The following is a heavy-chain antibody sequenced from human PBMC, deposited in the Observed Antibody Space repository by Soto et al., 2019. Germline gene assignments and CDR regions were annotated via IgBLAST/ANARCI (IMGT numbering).Heavy chain of an antibody. CDR3: ARVYSGYDYEYYFDY. J-gene: IGHJ4*02. CDR2: NYYSGST. V-gene: IGHV4-59*01. CDR1: GGSISSYY. D-gene: IGHD5-12*01. Sequence: SETLSLTCTVSGGSISSYYWSWIRQPPGKGLEWIGYNYYSGSTNYNPSLKSRVTISVDTSKNQFSLKLGSVTAPDTAVYYCARVYSGYDYEYYFDYWGQGTLVTVSS.